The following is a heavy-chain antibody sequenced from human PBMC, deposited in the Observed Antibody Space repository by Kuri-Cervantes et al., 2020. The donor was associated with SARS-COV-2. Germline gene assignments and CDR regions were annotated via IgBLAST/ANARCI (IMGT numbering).Heavy chain of an antibody. J-gene: IGHJ3*02. CDR1: GYTFISNF. CDR2: IYPSGGST. V-gene: IGHV1-46*01. D-gene: IGHD2-2*01. CDR3: AREGCSSTSCYQPGGVAFDI. Sequence: ASVKVSCKASGYTFISNFIHWVRQAPGQGLEWMGIIYPSGGSTNYAQKFQGRVTMTRDTSTSTVYMELSSLRAEDTAVYYCAREGCSSTSCYQPGGVAFDIWGQGTMVTVSS.